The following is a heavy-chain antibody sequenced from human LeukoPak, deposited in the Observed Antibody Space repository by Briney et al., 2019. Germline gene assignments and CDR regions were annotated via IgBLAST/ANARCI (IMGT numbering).Heavy chain of an antibody. V-gene: IGHV1-69*13. CDR2: IIPISGTA. CDR1: GGTFSSYA. CDR3: ASITIFGVVTATSDYYYGMDV. J-gene: IGHJ6*02. D-gene: IGHD3-3*01. Sequence: SVKVSCKASGGTFSSYAISWVRQAPGQGLEWMGGIIPISGTANYAQKFQGRVTITADESTSTAYMELSSLRSEDTAVYYCASITIFGVVTATSDYYYGMDVWGQGTTVTVSS.